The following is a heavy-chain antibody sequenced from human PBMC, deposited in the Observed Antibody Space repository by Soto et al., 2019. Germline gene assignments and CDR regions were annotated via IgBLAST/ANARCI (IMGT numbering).Heavy chain of an antibody. CDR3: AKGSQMWTPDY. J-gene: IGHJ4*02. CDR1: GYTFTDYA. D-gene: IGHD2-21*01. CDR2: ISTGNGNT. V-gene: IGHV1-3*04. Sequence: QVQLVQSGAEVKKPGASVKVSCKASGYTFTDYAMHWVRQAPGQRLEWMGWISTGNGNTKYSQKFQGIVTITSDTSATTAYIELSSLRSEDTAVYYCAKGSQMWTPDYWGQGTLVTVSS.